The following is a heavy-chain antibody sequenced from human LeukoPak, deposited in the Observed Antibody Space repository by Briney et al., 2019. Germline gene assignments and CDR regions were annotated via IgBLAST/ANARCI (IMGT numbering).Heavy chain of an antibody. V-gene: IGHV3-11*01. Sequence: KAGGSLRLSCAASGFTFSGDYMSWIRQAPGKGLEWVSYISSVGSSTAYADSVKGRFTISRDNAKNSLFLQMNSLRAEDTAVYYCARARGAGPGAHFDYWGQGTPVIVSS. J-gene: IGHJ4*02. D-gene: IGHD3-10*01. CDR3: ARARGAGPGAHFDY. CDR2: ISSVGSST. CDR1: GFTFSGDY.